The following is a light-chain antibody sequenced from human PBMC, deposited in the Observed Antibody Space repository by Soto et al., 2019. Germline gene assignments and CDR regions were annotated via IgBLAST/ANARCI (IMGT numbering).Light chain of an antibody. Sequence: QSVLTQPASVSGSPGQSITISCTGTTSDVGGYNYVSWYQQHPGKVPKLLIHEVSNRPSGVSNRFSGSKSGNTASLTISGLQAEDEADYYCHCYDSSLSGSVFGGGTKVTVL. V-gene: IGLV2-14*01. CDR1: TSDVGGYNY. CDR2: EVS. J-gene: IGLJ3*02. CDR3: HCYDSSLSGSV.